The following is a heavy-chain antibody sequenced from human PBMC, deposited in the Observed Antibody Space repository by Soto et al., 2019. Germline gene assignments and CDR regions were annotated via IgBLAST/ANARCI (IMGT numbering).Heavy chain of an antibody. CDR1: GGSISSSSNH. CDR3: ATPPPYGPLDH. Sequence: QLQLQESGPGLVKPSETLSLTCTVSGGSISSSSNHWGWIRQPPGKGLEWIGNIYYSENTYSNPSLKSRLTTSVDTSTNPFSLRLTSVTAADTAVYYCATPPPYGPLDHWGQGTLVTVPS. D-gene: IGHD4-17*01. V-gene: IGHV4-39*01. J-gene: IGHJ4*02. CDR2: IYYSENT.